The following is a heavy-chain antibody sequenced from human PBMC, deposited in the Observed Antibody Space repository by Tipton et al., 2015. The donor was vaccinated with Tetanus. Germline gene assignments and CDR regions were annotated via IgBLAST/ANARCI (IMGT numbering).Heavy chain of an antibody. D-gene: IGHD4-17*01. J-gene: IGHJ4*02. Sequence: SLRLSCSASGFIFSNYWMSWVRQAPGKGLEWVSYIHPRGTSMYYADSVKGRFTISRDNAKNSLYLQMNSLTDADMAVYYCVRDDDYASSDYRHSDFWGRGALVSVSS. CDR1: GFIFSNYW. V-gene: IGHV3-48*02. CDR2: IHPRGTSM. CDR3: VRDDDYASSDYRHSDF.